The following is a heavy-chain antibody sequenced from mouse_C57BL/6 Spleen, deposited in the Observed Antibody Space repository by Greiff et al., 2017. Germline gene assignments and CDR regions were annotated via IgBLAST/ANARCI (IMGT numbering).Heavy chain of an antibody. CDR2: IWGVGST. Sequence: QVQLQQSGPGLVAPSQSLSITCTVSGFSLTSYGVDWVRQSPGKGLEWLGVIWGVGSTNYNSALKSRLSISKDNSKSQVFLKMNSLQTDDTAMYYCASGDTTVPFAYWGQGTLVTVSA. D-gene: IGHD1-1*01. CDR1: GFSLTSYG. V-gene: IGHV2-6*01. CDR3: ASGDTTVPFAY. J-gene: IGHJ3*01.